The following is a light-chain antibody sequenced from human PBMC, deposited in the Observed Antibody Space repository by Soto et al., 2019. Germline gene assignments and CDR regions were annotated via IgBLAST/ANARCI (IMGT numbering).Light chain of an antibody. J-gene: IGKJ1*01. CDR2: AAS. V-gene: IGKV1-27*01. CDR1: QDIANF. CDR3: QKYNSPPRT. Sequence: DIQMTQSPSSLSASVGDRVSITCRASQDIANFLAWYQQKPGKVPTLLIYAASILQSGVPSRFSGTASGTDFTLTISSLQPEDVATYYCQKYNSPPRTIGQGTKVEI.